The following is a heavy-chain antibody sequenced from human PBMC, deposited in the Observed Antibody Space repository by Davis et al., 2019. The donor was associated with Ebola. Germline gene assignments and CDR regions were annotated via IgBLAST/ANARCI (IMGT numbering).Heavy chain of an antibody. CDR2: INHSGST. V-gene: IGHV4-34*01. CDR3: ARGNRFWSGYSYRLYRSLFDP. CDR1: GGSFSGYY. J-gene: IGHJ5*02. D-gene: IGHD3-3*01. Sequence: MPGGSLRLSCAVYGGSFSGYYWSWIRQPPGKGLEWIGEINHSGSTNYNPSLKSRVTISVDTSKNQFSLKLSSVTAADTAVYYCARGNRFWSGYSYRLYRSLFDPWGQGTLVTVSS.